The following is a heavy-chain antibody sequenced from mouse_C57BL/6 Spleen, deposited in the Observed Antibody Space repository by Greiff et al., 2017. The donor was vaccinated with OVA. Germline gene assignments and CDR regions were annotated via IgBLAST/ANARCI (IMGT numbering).Heavy chain of an antibody. CDR1: GFNIKDDY. CDR2: IDPENGDT. Sequence: VQLKESGAELVRPGASVKLSCTASGFNIKDDYMHWVKQRPEQGLEWIGWIDPENGDTEYASKFQGKATITADTSSNTAYLQLSSLTSEDTAVYYCTTGSNPPFAYWGQGTLVTVSA. CDR3: TTGSNPPFAY. J-gene: IGHJ3*01. D-gene: IGHD2-5*01. V-gene: IGHV14-4*01.